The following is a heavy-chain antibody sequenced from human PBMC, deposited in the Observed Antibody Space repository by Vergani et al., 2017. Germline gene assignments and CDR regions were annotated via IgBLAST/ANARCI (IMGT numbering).Heavy chain of an antibody. V-gene: IGHV1-69*01. CDR2: IIPIFGTA. J-gene: IGHJ6*03. CDR1: GGTFSSYA. Sequence: QVQLVQSGAEVKTPGSSVKVSCKASGGTFSSYAISWVRQAPGQGLEWMGGIIPIFGTANYAQKFQGRVTITADESTSTAYMELSSLRSEDTAVYYCASQAPLGPPDYYYYYMDVWGKGTTVTVSS. CDR3: ASQAPLGPPDYYYYYMDV.